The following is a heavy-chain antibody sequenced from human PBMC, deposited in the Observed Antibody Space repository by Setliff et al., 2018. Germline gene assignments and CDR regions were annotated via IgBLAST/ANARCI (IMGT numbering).Heavy chain of an antibody. CDR3: ARDQFRKSGGLYS. D-gene: IGHD2-15*01. J-gene: IGHJ5*01. CDR1: GFTVSTFS. CDR2: ISDDGSNE. Sequence: PGGSLRLSCAASGFTVSTFSMHWVRQAPVKGLEWVATISDDGSNEFYADSVKGRFTVFRDNSKNTLYLQMSSLRADDTAMYYCARDQFRKSGGLYSWGQGTLVTVSS. V-gene: IGHV3-30*03.